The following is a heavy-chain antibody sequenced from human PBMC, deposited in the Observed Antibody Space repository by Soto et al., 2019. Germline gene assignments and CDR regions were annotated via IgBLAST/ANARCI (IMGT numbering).Heavy chain of an antibody. CDR2: ISSSGSTI. D-gene: IGHD4-17*01. Sequence: GGSLRLSCAASGFTFSDYYMSWIRQAPGKGLEWVSYISSSGSTIYYADSVKGRFTISRDNSKNSLYLQMNSLRAEDTAVYYCARDPGTVTTFFGGWFDPWGQGTLVTVSS. CDR1: GFTFSDYY. J-gene: IGHJ5*02. CDR3: ARDPGTVTTFFGGWFDP. V-gene: IGHV3-11*01.